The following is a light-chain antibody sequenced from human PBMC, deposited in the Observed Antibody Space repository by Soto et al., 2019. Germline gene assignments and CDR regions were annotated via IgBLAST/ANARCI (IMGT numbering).Light chain of an antibody. V-gene: IGKV3-15*01. Sequence: EIVMTQSPATLSVSPGERATLSCRASQSVSSNLAGYQQKPGQAPRLLIYGASTRTTGIPARFSGSGSGTEFTHTISRLQSEDFAVYYCQQYNNWPGTFGQGTKVEI. J-gene: IGKJ1*01. CDR1: QSVSSN. CDR3: QQYNNWPGT. CDR2: GAS.